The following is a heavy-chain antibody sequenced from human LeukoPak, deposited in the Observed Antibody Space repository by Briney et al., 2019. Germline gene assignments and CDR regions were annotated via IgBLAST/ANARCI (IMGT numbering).Heavy chain of an antibody. V-gene: IGHV3-20*04. J-gene: IGHJ4*02. CDR1: GFTFDDYG. CDR2: VNWNGGST. D-gene: IGHD1-26*01. Sequence: PGGSLRLSCAASGFTFDDYGMSWVRQAPGKGLEWVSGVNWNGGSTGCADSVKGRFTISRDNAKNSLYLQMNSLRAEDTALYYCARAISGTYQAPFDYWGQGTLVTVSS. CDR3: ARAISGTYQAPFDY.